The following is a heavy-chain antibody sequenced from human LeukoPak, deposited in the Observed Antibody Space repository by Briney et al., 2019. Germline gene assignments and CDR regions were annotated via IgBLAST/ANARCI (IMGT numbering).Heavy chain of an antibody. V-gene: IGHV3-23*01. D-gene: IGHD2-15*01. CDR2: ISGSGAGT. Sequence: PGGSLRLSCAASGFTFSSYAMSWVRQAPGKGLAWVSAISGSGAGTYYADSVKGRFTISRDNSKSTLCLQMNSLRAEDTAVYYCAKQLGYCSDGSCYFPYWGQGTLVTVSS. CDR3: AKQLGYCSDGSCYFPY. J-gene: IGHJ4*02. CDR1: GFTFSSYA.